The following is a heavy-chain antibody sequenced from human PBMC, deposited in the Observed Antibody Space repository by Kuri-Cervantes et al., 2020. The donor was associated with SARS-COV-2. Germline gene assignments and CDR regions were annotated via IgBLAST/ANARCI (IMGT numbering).Heavy chain of an antibody. J-gene: IGHJ6*02. V-gene: IGHV4-31*03. Sequence: SETLSLTCTVSGGSISSGGYYWSWIRQHPGRGLEWIGYIYYSGSTYYNPSLKSRVTISVDASKNQFSLKLTSVTAADTAMYYCARVDYAGNYYYYGMDVWGQGTTVTVSS. D-gene: IGHD4-17*01. CDR3: ARVDYAGNYYYYGMDV. CDR2: IYYSGST. CDR1: GGSISSGGYY.